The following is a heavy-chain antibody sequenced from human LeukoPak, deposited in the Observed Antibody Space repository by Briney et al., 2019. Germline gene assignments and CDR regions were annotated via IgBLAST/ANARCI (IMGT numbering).Heavy chain of an antibody. CDR1: GGSISSYY. D-gene: IGHD1-26*01. CDR3: AREVGSYYGAAGGGYYFDY. CDR2: IYYSGST. V-gene: IGHV4-59*01. J-gene: IGHJ4*02. Sequence: SETLSLTCTVSGGSISSYYWSWIRQPPGKGLEWIGYIYYSGSTSYNPSLKSRVTISVDTSKNQFSLKLSSVTAADTAVYYCAREVGSYYGAAGGGYYFDYWGQGTLVTVSS.